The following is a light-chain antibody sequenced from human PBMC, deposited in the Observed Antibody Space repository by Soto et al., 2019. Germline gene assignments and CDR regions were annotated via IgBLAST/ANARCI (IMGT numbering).Light chain of an antibody. J-gene: IGKJ3*01. CDR3: PRCLSSPPST. V-gene: IGKV3-20*01. CDR1: QSVSSSY. Sequence: EIVLTQSPGTLSLSPGERATLSCRASQSVSSSYLAWYQQKPGQAPRLLIYGASSRATGIPDRFSGSGSGREFTLTISRLESEDCGVEFCPRCLSSPPSTFGPVTKVD. CDR2: GAS.